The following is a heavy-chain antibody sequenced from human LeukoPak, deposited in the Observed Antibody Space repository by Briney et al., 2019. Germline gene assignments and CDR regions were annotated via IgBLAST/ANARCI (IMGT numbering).Heavy chain of an antibody. CDR3: ARDKSVSAPGFDY. V-gene: IGHV3-11*01. J-gene: IGHJ4*02. D-gene: IGHD2-8*01. CDR1: GFTFSDYY. Sequence: GGSLRLSCAASGFTFSDYYMSWIRQAPGKGLERVSYISDSGYTIYYADSVKGRFTISRDNAEHSLYLQMNSLRAEDTAIYYCARDKSVSAPGFDYWGQGTLVTVSS. CDR2: ISDSGYTI.